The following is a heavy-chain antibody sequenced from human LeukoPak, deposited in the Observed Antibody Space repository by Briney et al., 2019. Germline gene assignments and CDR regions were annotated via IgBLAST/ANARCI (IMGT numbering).Heavy chain of an antibody. CDR1: GFTFSSYA. CDR2: KSYDGSNK. Sequence: GRSLRLSCAASGFTFSSYAMHWVRQAPGKGLEWVAVKSYDGSNKYYADSVKGRFTISRDNSKNTLYLQMNSLRAEDTAVYYCARGTSIPNYGDYTFQHWGQGTLVTVSS. J-gene: IGHJ1*01. V-gene: IGHV3-30*04. D-gene: IGHD4-17*01. CDR3: ARGTSIPNYGDYTFQH.